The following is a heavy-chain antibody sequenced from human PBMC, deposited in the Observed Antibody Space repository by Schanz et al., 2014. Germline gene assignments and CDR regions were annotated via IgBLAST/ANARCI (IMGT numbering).Heavy chain of an antibody. Sequence: QVQLVQSGAEVKQPGASVKVSCKASGGTFSSSTLTWVRQAPGQGLEWMGRIIPILDKTNYAQKFQGRVTMTADKSTSTVYREVSGLRSEDTAVYYCAKVDRTRYYAMDVWGQGTTVTVSS. CDR3: AKVDRTRYYAMDV. CDR2: IIPILDKT. J-gene: IGHJ6*02. V-gene: IGHV1-69*09. CDR1: GGTFSSST. D-gene: IGHD3-9*01.